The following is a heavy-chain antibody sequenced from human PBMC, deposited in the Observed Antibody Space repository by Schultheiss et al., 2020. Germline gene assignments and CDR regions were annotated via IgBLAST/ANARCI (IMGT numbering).Heavy chain of an antibody. D-gene: IGHD3-16*01. CDR2: INAYDGET. V-gene: IGHV1-18*01. CDR1: GYTFSLYG. CDR3: ARAPSYDSLSGPFRYWFDP. J-gene: IGHJ5*02. Sequence: ASVKVSCKASGYTFSLYGITWVRQAPGQGLEWMGWINAYDGETDSVQSLQGRLTMTTDTSTGTAFMELRSLRSDDTAVYYCARAPSYDSLSGPFRYWFDPWGKGTLVTVSS.